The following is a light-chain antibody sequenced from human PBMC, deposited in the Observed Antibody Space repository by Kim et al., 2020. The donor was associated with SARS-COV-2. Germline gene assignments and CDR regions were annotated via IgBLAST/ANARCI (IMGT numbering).Light chain of an antibody. V-gene: IGKV1-27*01. CDR1: QAISSY. J-gene: IGKJ1*01. CDR2: AAS. Sequence: DIQMTQSQSSLSASVGDRVTITCRASQAISSYLAWYQHKPGKPPKLLVYAASALHSGVPARFSGRGSGTQFTLTISNLQPEDVATYYCLKHSSATLTFGQGTKVDIK. CDR3: LKHSSATLT.